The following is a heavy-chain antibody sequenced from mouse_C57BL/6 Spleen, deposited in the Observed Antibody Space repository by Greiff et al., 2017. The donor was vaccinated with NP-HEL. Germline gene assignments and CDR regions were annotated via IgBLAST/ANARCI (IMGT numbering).Heavy chain of an antibody. D-gene: IGHD1-1*01. CDR1: GYTFTEYT. CDR2: FYPGSGSI. J-gene: IGHJ4*01. V-gene: IGHV1-62-2*01. Sequence: VQLQQSGAELVKPGASVKLSCKASGYTFTEYTIHWVKQRSGQGLEWIGWFYPGSGSIKYNEKFKDKATLTADKSSSTVYLELSRLTAEDSAVYFCARHEGDYGSSYGAMDYWGQGTSVTVSS. CDR3: ARHEGDYGSSYGAMDY.